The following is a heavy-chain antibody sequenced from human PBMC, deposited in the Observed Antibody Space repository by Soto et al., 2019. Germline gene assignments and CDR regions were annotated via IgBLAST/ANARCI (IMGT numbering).Heavy chain of an antibody. J-gene: IGHJ6*02. CDR1: GGTPSNSA. V-gene: IGHV1-69*17. CDR3: VGGRIAGVGCRAYYGMEV. CDR2: IIPVFGIA. D-gene: IGHD3-10*01. Sequence: QVQLVQSGAEVKKPGSSVRVSCKASGGTPSNSAFISVRQSPGQGLEWMGGIIPVFGIAKYAQNLEGRVKRTEDSSSNNAFLGLRRVRYAARVVYCCVGGRIAGVGCRAYYGMEVWVEEPTVTFSS.